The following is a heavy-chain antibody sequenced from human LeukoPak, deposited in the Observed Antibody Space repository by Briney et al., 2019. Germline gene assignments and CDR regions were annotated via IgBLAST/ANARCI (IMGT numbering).Heavy chain of an antibody. CDR2: ISGSGDNT. J-gene: IGHJ4*02. Sequence: PGGSLRLSCAASGFTFSSYAMSWVRQAPGKGLEWVSTISGSGDNTYYADSVKGRFTISRDNSKNTLCLQLNSLRAEDTAVYYCAKERWSSYDSSGYTDYWGQGTLVTVSS. CDR3: AKERWSSYDSSGYTDY. V-gene: IGHV3-23*01. D-gene: IGHD3-22*01. CDR1: GFTFSSYA.